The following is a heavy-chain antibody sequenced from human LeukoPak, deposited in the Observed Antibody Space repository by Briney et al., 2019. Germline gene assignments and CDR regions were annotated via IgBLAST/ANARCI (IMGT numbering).Heavy chain of an antibody. CDR3: AKDWQLGY. CDR2: ISSNGGGT. Sequence: GGSLRLSCAASGFTFSNYAMSWVRQAPGKGLEWVSTISSNGGGTYYADSVKGRFTISRDNSKKTLYVQMNSLRAEDTAVYYCAKDWQLGYWGQGILVTVSS. D-gene: IGHD6-6*01. CDR1: GFTFSNYA. V-gene: IGHV3-23*01. J-gene: IGHJ4*02.